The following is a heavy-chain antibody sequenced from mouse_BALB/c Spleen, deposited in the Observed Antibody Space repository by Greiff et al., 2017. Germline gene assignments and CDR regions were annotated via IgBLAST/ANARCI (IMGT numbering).Heavy chain of an antibody. CDR2: ISSGGGNT. V-gene: IGHV5-9*03. CDR3: ARYDYDGYYFDY. Sequence: EVKLVESGGGLVQPGGSLKLSCAASGFTFSSYTMSWVRQTPEKRLEWVATISSGGGNTYYPDSVKGRFTISRDNAKNNLYLQMSSLRSEDTALYYCARYDYDGYYFDYWGQGTTLTVSS. J-gene: IGHJ2*01. D-gene: IGHD2-4*01. CDR1: GFTFSSYT.